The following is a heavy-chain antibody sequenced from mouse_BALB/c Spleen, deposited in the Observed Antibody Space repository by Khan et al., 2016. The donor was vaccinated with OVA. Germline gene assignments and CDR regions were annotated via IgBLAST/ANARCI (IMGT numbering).Heavy chain of an antibody. Sequence: QVRLQQSGAELARPGASVKMSCKASGYTFTSYKMHWVKQRPGQGLEWIGYINPSSGYTNYNQKFKDKATLTADKSSSTAYMQLSSLTSEDSAIFYSAREGADYKSAGWFAYWGQGTLVTVSA. V-gene: IGHV1-4*01. CDR3: AREGADYKSAGWFAY. D-gene: IGHD2-12*01. J-gene: IGHJ3*01. CDR2: INPSSGYT. CDR1: GYTFTSYK.